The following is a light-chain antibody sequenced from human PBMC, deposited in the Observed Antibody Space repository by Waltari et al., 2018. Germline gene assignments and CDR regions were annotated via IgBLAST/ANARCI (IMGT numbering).Light chain of an antibody. CDR1: SSNIGRNY. J-gene: IGLJ1*01. V-gene: IGLV1-47*01. CDR3: AAWDDSLNAFYV. Sequence: QSVLTQPPSASGTPGQRVTISCSGSSSNIGRNYVYWYQQLPGTAPRLLIYRNHQRPSRVPYRFSGSKSCTSASLAISVLRSEDEADYYCAAWDDSLNAFYVFGIGTKVTVL. CDR2: RNH.